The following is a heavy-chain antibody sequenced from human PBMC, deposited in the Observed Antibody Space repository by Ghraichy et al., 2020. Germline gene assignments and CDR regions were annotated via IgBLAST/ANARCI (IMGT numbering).Heavy chain of an antibody. D-gene: IGHD1-1*01. CDR1: GFSLTTSGVG. CDR2: IYWDDDK. CDR3: VHRPHPGSIDYYYYTMDV. Sequence: SGPTLVKPTQTLTLTCTFSGFSLTTSGVGVGWIRQPPGKALEWLALIYWDDDKRYRPSLKNRLTVTKDTSKNQVVLTMTNMDPVDSGTYYCVHRPHPGSIDYYYYTMDVWGQGTTVTVSS. J-gene: IGHJ6*02. V-gene: IGHV2-5*02.